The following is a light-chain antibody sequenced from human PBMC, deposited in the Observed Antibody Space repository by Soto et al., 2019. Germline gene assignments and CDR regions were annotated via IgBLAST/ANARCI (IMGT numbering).Light chain of an antibody. CDR3: GAWDDSLSGHYV. J-gene: IGLJ1*01. Sequence: HSVVPQSASGPGTPGQRYTISCSGSISNIGSNYVYWYQQLPGTAPKLLIYSNNQRPSGVPDRFSGSKSGTSDSLAISGLRSEDEDDYYCGAWDDSLSGHYVFGTGTTVTVL. V-gene: IGLV1-47*02. CDR1: ISNIGSNY. CDR2: SNN.